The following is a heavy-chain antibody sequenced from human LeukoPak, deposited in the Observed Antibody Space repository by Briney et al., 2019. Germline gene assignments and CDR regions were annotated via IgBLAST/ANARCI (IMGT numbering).Heavy chain of an antibody. V-gene: IGHV7-4-1*02. CDR2: INTNTGNP. CDR1: GYTFTSYA. J-gene: IGHJ4*02. D-gene: IGHD3-9*01. Sequence: ASVKVSCKASGYTFTSYAMNWVRQAPGQGLEWMGWINTNTGNPTYAQGFTGRFVFSLDTSVSTAYLQISSLKAEDTAVYYCARGRIRYFDWLPEPHFDYWGQGILVTVSS. CDR3: ARGRIRYFDWLPEPHFDY.